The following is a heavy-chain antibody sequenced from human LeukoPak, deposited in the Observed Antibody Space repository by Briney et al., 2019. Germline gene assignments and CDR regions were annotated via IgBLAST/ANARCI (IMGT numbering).Heavy chain of an antibody. D-gene: IGHD3-22*01. Sequence: PSETLSLTCTVSGGSISSYYWGWIRQPPGKGLEWIGYIYYSGSTNYNPSLKSRVTISVDTSKNQFSLKLSSVTAADTAVYYCARATYYYDSGRYLPLLEGFDPWGQGTLVTVSS. V-gene: IGHV4-59*01. CDR2: IYYSGST. CDR1: GGSISSYY. CDR3: ARATYYYDSGRYLPLLEGFDP. J-gene: IGHJ5*02.